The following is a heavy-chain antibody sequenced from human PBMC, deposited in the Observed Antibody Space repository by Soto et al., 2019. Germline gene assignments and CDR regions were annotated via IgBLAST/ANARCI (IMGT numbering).Heavy chain of an antibody. V-gene: IGHV1-24*01. D-gene: IGHD3-10*01. Sequence: ASVKVSCKVSGYSLNELCTHWVRQPPGKGLEWIGGFDPEEGKMIYAQNFQGRVTMTEDTSTDTAYMELNSLTSEDTAIYYCATDLGVALAPLSILYFQQWGQGTVVTVSS. CDR2: FDPEEGKM. CDR3: ATDLGVALAPLSILYFQQ. J-gene: IGHJ1*01. CDR1: GYSLNELC.